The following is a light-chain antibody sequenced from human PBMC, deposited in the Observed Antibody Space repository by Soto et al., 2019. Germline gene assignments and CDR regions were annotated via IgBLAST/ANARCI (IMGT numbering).Light chain of an antibody. CDR1: SSDVGAYKY. CDR2: EVS. V-gene: IGLV2-8*01. J-gene: IGLJ3*02. CDR3: TSYVGSNIWV. Sequence: QSALTQPPSAYGSPEQSVTISCSGTSSDVGAYKYVSWYQQYPGKAPKLMIYEVSKRPSGVPDRFSGSKSGNTASLTVSGLQAEDEADYYCTSYVGSNIWVFGGGTKVTVL.